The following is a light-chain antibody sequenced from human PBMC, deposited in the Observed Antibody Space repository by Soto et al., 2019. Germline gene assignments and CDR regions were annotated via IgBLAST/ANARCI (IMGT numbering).Light chain of an antibody. Sequence: DIQMTQSPSSLSASVGDRVTITCRASQSISSCLNWYQQKPGKAPKLLIYGASNLQSGVPSRFSGSESGTDFNLTISSLQPEDFATYYCQQIYAAPVTFGQGTKVEIK. CDR3: QQIYAAPVT. CDR1: QSISSC. V-gene: IGKV1-39*01. J-gene: IGKJ1*01. CDR2: GAS.